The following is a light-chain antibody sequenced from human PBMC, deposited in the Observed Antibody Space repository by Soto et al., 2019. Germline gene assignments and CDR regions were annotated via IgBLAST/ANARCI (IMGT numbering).Light chain of an antibody. Sequence: QSALTQPASVSGSPGQSITISCTGTSSDVGSYNLVAWYQQHPNKAPKPMIYEGTKRPSGVSIRFSGSKSGNTASLTISGLQAEDEADYYCCSYAGSSTHVVFGGGTKLTVL. J-gene: IGLJ2*01. CDR1: SSDVGSYNL. CDR3: CSYAGSSTHVV. CDR2: EGT. V-gene: IGLV2-23*01.